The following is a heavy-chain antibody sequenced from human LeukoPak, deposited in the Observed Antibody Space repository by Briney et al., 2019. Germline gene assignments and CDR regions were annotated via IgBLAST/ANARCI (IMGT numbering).Heavy chain of an antibody. CDR3: AKTGTEDGYNIYFDH. V-gene: IGHV3-23*01. CDR2: ISGSGGGT. Sequence: GSLRLSCAASGFTFSGYAMSWVRQAPGKGLEWVSLISGSGGGTYYADSVKGRFTIFRDNSKNTQYLQMNSLRAEDTAVYYCAKTGTEDGYNIYFDHWGQGTLVTVSS. CDR1: GFTFSGYA. D-gene: IGHD5-24*01. J-gene: IGHJ4*02.